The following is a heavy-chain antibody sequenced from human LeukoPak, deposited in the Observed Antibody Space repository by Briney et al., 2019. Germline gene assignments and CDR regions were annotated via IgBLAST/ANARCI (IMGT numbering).Heavy chain of an antibody. CDR3: ARGRARDGSYPWLDS. Sequence: SETLSLTCAVSGDSIGSYYWTWIRQSPGKGLEWVGYIFYSGSTNYSPSLKSRVTISVDTSNNQFSLQLRSVTAADTAIYYCARGRARDGSYPWLDSWGQGTLVTVSS. J-gene: IGHJ5*01. D-gene: IGHD3-16*02. CDR1: GDSIGSYY. CDR2: IFYSGST. V-gene: IGHV4-59*01.